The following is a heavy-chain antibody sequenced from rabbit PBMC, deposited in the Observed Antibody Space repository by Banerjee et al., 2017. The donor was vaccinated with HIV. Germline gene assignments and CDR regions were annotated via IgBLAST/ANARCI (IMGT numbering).Heavy chain of an antibody. D-gene: IGHD6-1*01. CDR2: INTSSGNT. CDR3: ARDRDGDAGYGSLAL. CDR1: GFSFSNKYV. Sequence: QEQLEESGGDLVKPEGSLTLTCTASGFSFSNKYVMCWVRQAPGKGLEWIGCINTSSGNTVYATWAKGRFTISKTSSTTVTLQMTSLTVADTATYFCARDRDGDAGYGSLALWGPGTLVTVS. V-gene: IGHV1S45*01. J-gene: IGHJ4*01.